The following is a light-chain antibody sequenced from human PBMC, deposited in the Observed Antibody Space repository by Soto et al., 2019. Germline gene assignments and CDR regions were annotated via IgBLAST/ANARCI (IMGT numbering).Light chain of an antibody. J-gene: IGLJ1*01. CDR1: SSNIGSNT. V-gene: IGLV1-44*01. Sequence: QSVLTQPPSASGTPGQRVTISCSGSSSNIGSNTVNWYQQLPGTAPKLLIYSNNQRPSGVPDRFSGSNSGTSASLAISGLQYEDEADYYCDARDANVNGYVFGAGTQVTVL. CDR2: SNN. CDR3: DARDANVNGYV.